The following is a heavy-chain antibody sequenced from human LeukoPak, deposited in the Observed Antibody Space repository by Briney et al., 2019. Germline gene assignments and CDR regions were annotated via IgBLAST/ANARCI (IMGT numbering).Heavy chain of an antibody. Sequence: GGSLRLSCAASGFTFSSYSMNWVRQAPGKGLEWVSSISSSSSYIYYADSVKGRFTISRDNAKNSLYLQMNSLRAEDTAAYYCARDQIVEMATIGCDYWGQGTLVTVSS. J-gene: IGHJ4*02. CDR2: ISSSSSYI. CDR1: GFTFSSYS. D-gene: IGHD5-24*01. V-gene: IGHV3-21*01. CDR3: ARDQIVEMATIGCDY.